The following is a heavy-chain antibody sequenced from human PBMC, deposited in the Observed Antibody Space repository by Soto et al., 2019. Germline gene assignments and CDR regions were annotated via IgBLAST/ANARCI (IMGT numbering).Heavy chain of an antibody. D-gene: IGHD6-6*01. CDR2: ISNNGINK. CDR3: AKVIRADSTSSNFYYYSGLDV. J-gene: IGHJ6*02. Sequence: QVQLVESGGCVVQPGRSLRLSCAASGFTFRTYGMHWVRQAPGKGLEWLAVISNNGINKYYADSVKGRFTISRDNSRDTLFLQMNSLRGEDTAIYYCAKVIRADSTSSNFYYYSGLDVWGQGTTVTVSS. V-gene: IGHV3-30*18. CDR1: GFTFRTYG.